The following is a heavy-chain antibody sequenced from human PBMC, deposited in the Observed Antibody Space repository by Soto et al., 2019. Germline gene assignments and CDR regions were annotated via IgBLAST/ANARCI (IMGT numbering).Heavy chain of an antibody. D-gene: IGHD3-9*01. CDR3: ARGGYDILTGYPTAYFDY. Sequence: PSETLSLTCTVSGGSISSGGYYWSWIRQHPGKGLEWIGYIYYSGSTYYNPSLKSRVTISVDTPKNQFSLKLSSVTAADTAVYYCARGGYDILTGYPTAYFDYWGQGTLVTVSS. J-gene: IGHJ4*02. V-gene: IGHV4-31*03. CDR2: IYYSGST. CDR1: GGSISSGGYY.